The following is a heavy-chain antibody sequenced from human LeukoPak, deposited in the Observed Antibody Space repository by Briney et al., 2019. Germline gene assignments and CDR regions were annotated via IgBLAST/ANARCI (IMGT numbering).Heavy chain of an antibody. CDR3: AKGLRWFGDFYFNFFDY. CDR2: ISYDGGKR. D-gene: IGHD3-10*01. Sequence: GGSLRLSCAASGSNFRTYGMHWVRQAPGKGLEWVAFISYDGGKRYFGESVKGRFTIARDNSENTVSLQMNSLKTEDTAVYYCAKGLRWFGDFYFNFFDYWGQGILVTVSS. V-gene: IGHV3-30*18. CDR1: GSNFRTYG. J-gene: IGHJ4*02.